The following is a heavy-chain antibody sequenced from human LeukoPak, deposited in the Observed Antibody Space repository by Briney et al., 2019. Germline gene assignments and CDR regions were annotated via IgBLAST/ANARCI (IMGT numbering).Heavy chain of an antibody. CDR1: GFTVSSNY. CDR3: AKSRSGSANWALQIFDN. V-gene: IGHV3-48*01. J-gene: IGHJ4*02. D-gene: IGHD1-1*01. Sequence: QPGGSLRLSCAASGFTVSSNYMSWVRQAPGKGLEWVSYISSRSNSIYYADYVKGRFTISRDNSKNSLFVQMNSLRAEDTAVYFCAKSRSGSANWALQIFDNWGQGTLVTVSS. CDR2: ISSRSNSI.